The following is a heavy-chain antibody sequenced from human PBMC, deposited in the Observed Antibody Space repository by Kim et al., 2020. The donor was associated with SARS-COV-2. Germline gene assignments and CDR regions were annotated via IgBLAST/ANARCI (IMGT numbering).Heavy chain of an antibody. V-gene: IGHV1-58*01. CDR3: AADYYDILTGYAYY. Sequence: AQKFQERVTITRDMSTSTAYMELSSLRSEDTAVYYCAADYYDILTGYAYYWGQGTLVTVSS. J-gene: IGHJ4*02. D-gene: IGHD3-9*01.